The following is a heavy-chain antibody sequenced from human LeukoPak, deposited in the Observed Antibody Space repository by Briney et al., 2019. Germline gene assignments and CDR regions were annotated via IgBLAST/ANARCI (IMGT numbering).Heavy chain of an antibody. CDR3: ARGGKYSSSWYDPYYYYYYMDV. CDR2: ISIDSGHT. D-gene: IGHD6-13*01. J-gene: IGHJ6*03. CDR1: GYTFTSYG. V-gene: IGHV1-18*01. Sequence: ASVKVSCKASGYTFTSYGISWVRQAPGQGLEWMGWISIDSGHTKYAQNLQGRLTVTTDTSTSTAYMELRSLRSDDTAVYYCARGGKYSSSWYDPYYYYYYMDVWGKGTTVTVSS.